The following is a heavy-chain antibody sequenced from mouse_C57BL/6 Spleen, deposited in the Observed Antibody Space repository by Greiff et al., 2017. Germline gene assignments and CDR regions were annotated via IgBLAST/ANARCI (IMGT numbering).Heavy chain of an antibody. V-gene: IGHV3-6*01. CDR2: ISYDGSN. CDR1: GYSITSGYY. Sequence: EVQLQESGPGLVKPSQSLSLTCSVTGYSITSGYYWNWIRQFPGNKLEWMGYISYDGSNNYNPSLKNRVSITRDTSNNQFFLKLNSMTTEYTATYDCARDRDYDYDGWFAYWGQGTLVTVSA. D-gene: IGHD2-4*01. J-gene: IGHJ3*01. CDR3: ARDRDYDYDGWFAY.